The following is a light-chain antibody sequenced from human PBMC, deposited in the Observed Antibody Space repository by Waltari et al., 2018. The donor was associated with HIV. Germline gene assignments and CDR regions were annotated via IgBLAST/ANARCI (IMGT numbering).Light chain of an antibody. J-gene: IGLJ3*02. V-gene: IGLV2-14*03. CDR2: DVD. CDR3: ASFTGDNTLL. Sequence: SAVTQPASVSGLPGQSIPISCTGHDRDFGLDNFVSWYQQHPDKLPRLIVYDVDSRASGISARFSGSKSGHTASLNISGLRAEDEAHYYCASFTGDNTLLFGGETKVTVL. CDR1: DRDFGLDNF.